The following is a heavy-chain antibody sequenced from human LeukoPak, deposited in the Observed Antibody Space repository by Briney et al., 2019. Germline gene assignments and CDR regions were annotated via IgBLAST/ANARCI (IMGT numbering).Heavy chain of an antibody. CDR1: GFTFSNFG. Sequence: PGRSLRLSCAASGFTFSNFGMHWVRQAPGKGLEWVAVISNDKINTYYGDSVKGRFAISRDNAKNTLYLQMNSLRAEDTAVYYCARDPEVLGYGSGRDYFDYWGQGTLVTVPS. V-gene: IGHV3-30*03. J-gene: IGHJ4*02. D-gene: IGHD3-10*01. CDR2: ISNDKINT. CDR3: ARDPEVLGYGSGRDYFDY.